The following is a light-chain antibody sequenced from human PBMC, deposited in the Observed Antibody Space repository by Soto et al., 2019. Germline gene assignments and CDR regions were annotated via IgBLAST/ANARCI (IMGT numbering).Light chain of an antibody. Sequence: QSALTQPASVSGSPGQSITISCTGTSSDVGAYNYVSWYQQHPGKAPNLMIYDVSNRPSGVSNRFSGSKSGNTASLTISGLQAEDEADYYCCSYAGSITHYVFGSGTKVTVL. J-gene: IGLJ1*01. CDR1: SSDVGAYNY. CDR2: DVS. V-gene: IGLV2-14*01. CDR3: CSYAGSITHYV.